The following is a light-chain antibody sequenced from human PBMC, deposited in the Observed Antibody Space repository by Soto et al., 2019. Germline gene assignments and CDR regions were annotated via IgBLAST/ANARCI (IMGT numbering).Light chain of an antibody. V-gene: IGKV1-39*01. CDR2: SAS. J-gene: IGKJ4*01. CDR3: RQSYSTPRT. CDR1: QSMSSY. Sequence: DIQMTRSQSSLSASVRDRVTITCRARQSMSSYLNWDQIKQGKAPKLLIYSASSLQNDDTSMFSGSGSGTDLTLTISSLQTEDFATYYCRQSYSTPRTFGGGTKVDIK.